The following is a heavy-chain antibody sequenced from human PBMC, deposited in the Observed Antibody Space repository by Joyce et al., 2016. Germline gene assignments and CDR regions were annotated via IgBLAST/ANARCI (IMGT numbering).Heavy chain of an antibody. CDR3: AQRGRRGYPFDY. Sequence: QITLKESGPTLVKPTQTLTLTCTFSGFSLSTGGVSVGWIRQPPGKALEWRALIYWDDDKRYSPSLKSRLTITKDTSKNQVVLTMTDMDPVDTATYSCAQRGRRGYPFDYWGQGILVTVSS. J-gene: IGHJ4*02. D-gene: IGHD3-22*01. V-gene: IGHV2-5*02. CDR1: GFSLSTGGVS. CDR2: IYWDDDK.